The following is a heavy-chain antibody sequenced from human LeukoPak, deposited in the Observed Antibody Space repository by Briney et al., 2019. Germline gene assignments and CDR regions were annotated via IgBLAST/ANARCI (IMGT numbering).Heavy chain of an antibody. CDR1: GFTFNNYA. Sequence: PGGSLRLSCAASGFTFNNYAMSWVRQAPGKGLEWVSSISTSGGATYYADSVKGRFTISRDDAKSSLYLQMSSLRAEDTAVYYCATVDGDLPYYMDDWGKGTTVTVSS. J-gene: IGHJ6*03. V-gene: IGHV3-23*01. D-gene: IGHD4-17*01. CDR2: ISTSGGAT. CDR3: ATVDGDLPYYMDD.